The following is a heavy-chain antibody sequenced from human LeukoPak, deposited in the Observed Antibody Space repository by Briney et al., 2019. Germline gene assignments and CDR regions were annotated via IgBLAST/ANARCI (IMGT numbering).Heavy chain of an antibody. Sequence: SETLSLTCTVSGGSIRSYYWSWIRQPPGKGLGGMGYIYYSGSTNYNPSLKSRVSISVDTSKNQFSLKLSSVTAADTAVYYCARTGSTVTMLYPFDHWGQGTLVTVSS. CDR2: IYYSGST. V-gene: IGHV4-59*01. D-gene: IGHD4-17*01. CDR3: ARTGSTVTMLYPFDH. CDR1: GGSIRSYY. J-gene: IGHJ4*02.